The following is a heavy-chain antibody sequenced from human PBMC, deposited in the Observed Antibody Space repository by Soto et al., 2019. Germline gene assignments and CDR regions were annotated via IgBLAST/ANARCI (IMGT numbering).Heavy chain of an antibody. CDR2: INARNGHT. D-gene: IGHD3-22*01. V-gene: IGHV1-3*01. J-gene: IGHJ4*02. CDR1: GYTFTSYA. CDR3: ARSSGFSYVDY. Sequence: QVQLVQSGAEVKKPGASVKVSCKASGYTFTSYAMHWVRQAPGQRLEWMGWINARNGHTNYSQKFQGRVTITRDTSASTAYTELTSLSSEDTAVYYCARSSGFSYVDYWGQGTLVTVSS.